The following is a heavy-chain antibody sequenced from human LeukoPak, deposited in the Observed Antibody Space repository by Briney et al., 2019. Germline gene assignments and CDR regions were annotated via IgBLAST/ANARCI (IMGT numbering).Heavy chain of an antibody. D-gene: IGHD4/OR15-4a*01. Sequence: SEALSLTCTVSGGSISSYYWSWIRQPPGKGLEWIGYIYYSGSTNYNPSLKSRVTISVDTSKNQFSLKLSSVTAADTAVYYCASVLTRAFDIWGQGTMVTVSS. CDR3: ASVLTRAFDI. V-gene: IGHV4-59*12. CDR1: GGSISSYY. CDR2: IYYSGST. J-gene: IGHJ3*02.